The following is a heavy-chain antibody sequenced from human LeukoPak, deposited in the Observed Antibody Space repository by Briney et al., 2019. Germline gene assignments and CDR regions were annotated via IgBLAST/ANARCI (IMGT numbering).Heavy chain of an antibody. Sequence: SQTLSLTCAISGDSVSSNSAAWNWIRQSPSRGLEWLGRTYYRSKWSNDYAVSVKSRITINPDTSKNQFSLQLNSVTAADTAVYYCASLSELFTSRNSGDRYYYYYMDVWGKGTTVTISS. CDR1: GDSVSSNSAA. CDR2: TYYRSKWSN. J-gene: IGHJ6*03. V-gene: IGHV6-1*01. D-gene: IGHD4-17*01. CDR3: ASLSELFTSRNSGDRYYYYYMDV.